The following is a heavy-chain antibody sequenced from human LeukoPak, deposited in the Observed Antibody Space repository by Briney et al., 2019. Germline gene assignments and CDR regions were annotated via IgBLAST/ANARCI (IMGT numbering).Heavy chain of an antibody. CDR3: TSSGSRWDYFDY. CDR2: IKTKPEGGTT. CDR1: GFTFSKAW. Sequence: PGGSLRLSCAASGFTFSKAWMIWVRQAPGMGLEWVARIKTKPEGGTTNYAAPVKGRFTISRDDSKNTLYLQMNSLKTEDTAVYYCTSSGSRWDYFDYWGQGILATVSS. J-gene: IGHJ4*02. D-gene: IGHD4-23*01. V-gene: IGHV3-15*05.